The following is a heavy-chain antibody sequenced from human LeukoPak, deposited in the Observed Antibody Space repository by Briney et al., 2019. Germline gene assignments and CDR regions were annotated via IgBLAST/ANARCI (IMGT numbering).Heavy chain of an antibody. V-gene: IGHV1-46*01. CDR1: GYVFTSYG. J-gene: IGHJ4*02. CDR2: INPSGGST. Sequence: ASVKVSCKASGYVFTSYGMSWVRQAPGQGLEWMGIINPSGGSTSYAQKFQGRVTMTRDTSTSTVYMELSSLRSEDTAVQYCARDLDGFYYFDYWGQGTLVTVSS. CDR3: ARDLDGFYYFDY. D-gene: IGHD3-10*01.